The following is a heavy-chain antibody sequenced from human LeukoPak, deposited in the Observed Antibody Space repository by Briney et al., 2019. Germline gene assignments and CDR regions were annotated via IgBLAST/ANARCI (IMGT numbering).Heavy chain of an antibody. CDR2: ISSSSSYI. J-gene: IGHJ4*02. D-gene: IGHD5-24*01. V-gene: IGHV3-21*01. CDR3: ARGRDGYNSILNY. Sequence: GGSLRLSCAASGFTFSSYSMNWVRQAPGKGLEWVSSISSSSSYIYYADSVKGRFTISRDNAKNSLYLQMNSLRAEDTAVYYCARGRDGYNSILNYWGQGTLVTVSS. CDR1: GFTFSSYS.